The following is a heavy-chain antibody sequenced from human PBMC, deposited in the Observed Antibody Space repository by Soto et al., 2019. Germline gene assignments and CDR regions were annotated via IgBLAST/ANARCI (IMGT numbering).Heavy chain of an antibody. Sequence: LQTLAVTCAISGEGVSSSSAAWNGIRRSPSRGLEGLGRTYYRSKWYNDFAVSVESRMTINPDTSKNHFSLQLNSVTPEDTAVYYCARGTNWYFDYWGQGNLVTVSS. CDR1: GEGVSSSSAA. CDR2: TYYRSKWYN. V-gene: IGHV6-1*01. J-gene: IGHJ4*02. CDR3: ARGTNWYFDY. D-gene: IGHD1-1*01.